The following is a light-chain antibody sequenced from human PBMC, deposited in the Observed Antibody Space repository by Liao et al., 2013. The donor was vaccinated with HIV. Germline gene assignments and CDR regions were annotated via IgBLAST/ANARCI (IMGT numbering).Light chain of an antibody. CDR1: KLGDKY. J-gene: IGLJ2*01. V-gene: IGLV3-1*01. CDR3: QAWDSSTGVV. CDR2: QDS. Sequence: SYEVTQPPSVSVSPGQTASIACSGDKLGDKYASWYQLRPGQSPVLVIHQDSKRPSGIPERFSGSNSGNTATLTISGTQAMDEADYYCQAWDSSTGVVFGGGTKLTVL.